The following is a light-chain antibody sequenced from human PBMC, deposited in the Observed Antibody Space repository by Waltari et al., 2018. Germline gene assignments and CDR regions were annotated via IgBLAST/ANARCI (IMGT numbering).Light chain of an antibody. CDR3: QLYLRLPAT. CDR2: DAS. V-gene: IGKV3-20*01. Sequence: EIVLPQSPGTLSLSPGERATLACRASQSVGKSLAWYQQKPGHAPRLLIYDASRRATGIPYRFRGSGSGTDFSLTISRLEPEDFAVYYCQLYLRLPATFGQGTKVEI. J-gene: IGKJ1*01. CDR1: QSVGKS.